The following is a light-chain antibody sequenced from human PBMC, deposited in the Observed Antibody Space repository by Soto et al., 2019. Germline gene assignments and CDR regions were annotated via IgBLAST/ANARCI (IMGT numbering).Light chain of an antibody. Sequence: DIQMTQSPSPLSASVGDRVTITCRASQTIRTRLAWYQQKPGKAPKLLIYDASTLESGVPSRFSGSGSETDFTLTFSGLQPDDFATYYCQHYTSFSRTFGQGTTVDI. J-gene: IGKJ1*01. CDR3: QHYTSFSRT. CDR1: QTIRTR. CDR2: DAS. V-gene: IGKV1-5*01.